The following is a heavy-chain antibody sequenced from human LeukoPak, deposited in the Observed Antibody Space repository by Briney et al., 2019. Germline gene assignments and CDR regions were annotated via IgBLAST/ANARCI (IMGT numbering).Heavy chain of an antibody. Sequence: SVKVSCKASGGTSSIYAICWVRQAPGQGLEWMGGIIPIFGTANYAQKFQGRVTITADESTSTAYMELSSLRSEDTAVYYCARASYYYVNNWFDPWGQGTLVTVSS. V-gene: IGHV1-69*13. J-gene: IGHJ5*02. CDR2: IIPIFGTA. CDR1: GGTSSIYA. D-gene: IGHD3-10*01. CDR3: ARASYYYVNNWFDP.